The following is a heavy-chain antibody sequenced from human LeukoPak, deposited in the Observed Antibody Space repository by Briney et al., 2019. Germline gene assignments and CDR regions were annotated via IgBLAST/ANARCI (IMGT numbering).Heavy chain of an antibody. V-gene: IGHV1-2*02. CDR3: ARGGYSYGFRFAFDI. J-gene: IGHJ3*02. D-gene: IGHD5-18*01. CDR1: GYTFTGYY. Sequence: ASVKVSCKASGYTFTGYYMHWVRQAPGQGLEWMGWINPNSGGTNYAQKFQGRVTMTRDTSISTAYMELSRLRSDDTAVYYCARGGYSYGFRFAFDIWGQGTTVTVSS. CDR2: INPNSGGT.